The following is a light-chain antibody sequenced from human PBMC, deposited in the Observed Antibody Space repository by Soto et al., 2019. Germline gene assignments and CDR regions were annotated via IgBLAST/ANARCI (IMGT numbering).Light chain of an antibody. CDR3: QQYNSWPPIT. J-gene: IGKJ5*01. V-gene: IGKV3-15*01. Sequence: LMTQSPATLSVSPGERATLPCRASESVSRNLAWYQQKPGQAPRLLIYDASTRATGSPATFSGGRGGAKYTPTTSSLQPEDFVAYYCQQYNSWPPITFGQGTRLEI. CDR2: DAS. CDR1: ESVSRN.